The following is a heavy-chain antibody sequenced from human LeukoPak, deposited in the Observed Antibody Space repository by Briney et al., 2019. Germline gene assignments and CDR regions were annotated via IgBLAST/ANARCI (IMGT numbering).Heavy chain of an antibody. CDR3: AREEWFDP. Sequence: KASETLSLTCTVSGGSISSGGYSWSWIRQPPGKGLEWIGEIFHGGSTNYNPSLMSRVTISVDTSKNQFSLKLSSVTAADTAVYYCAREEWFDPWGQGTLVTVSS. CDR2: IFHGGST. V-gene: IGHV4-30-2*01. CDR1: GGSISSGGYS. J-gene: IGHJ5*02.